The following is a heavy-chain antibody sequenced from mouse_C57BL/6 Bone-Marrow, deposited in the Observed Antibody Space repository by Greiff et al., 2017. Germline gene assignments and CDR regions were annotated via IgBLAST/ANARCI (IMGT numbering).Heavy chain of an antibody. V-gene: IGHV5-17*01. CDR1: GFTFSDYG. J-gene: IGHJ4*01. CDR3: ARKGLRRYAMDY. Sequence: EVQVVESGGGLVKPGGSLKLSCAASGFTFSDYGMHWVRQAPEKGLEWVAYISSGSSTIYYADTVKGRFTISRDNAKNNLCLQMTSLRSEYTAMYYCARKGLRRYAMDYWGQGTSVTVSS. D-gene: IGHD2-12*01. CDR2: ISSGSSTI.